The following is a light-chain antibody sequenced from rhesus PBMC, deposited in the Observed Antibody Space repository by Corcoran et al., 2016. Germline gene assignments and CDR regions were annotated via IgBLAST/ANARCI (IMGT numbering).Light chain of an antibody. CDR1: QSLLSSNGYKY. CDR2: YVS. J-gene: IGKJ3*01. Sequence: DIVMTQTPLSLSVTLGEPASISCRSSQSLLSSNGYKYLNWFMQKAGQSPKLLIYYVSNRASGVPDRFNGRESGTDCTWKIGRVESEDVGDYYCMQVLQIPFTFGPGTKLDIK. V-gene: IGKV2-60*01. CDR3: MQVLQIPFT.